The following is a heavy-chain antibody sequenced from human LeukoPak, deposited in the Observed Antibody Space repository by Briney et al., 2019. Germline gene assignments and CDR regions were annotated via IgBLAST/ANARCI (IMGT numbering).Heavy chain of an antibody. J-gene: IGHJ4*02. Sequence: SETLSLTCTVSGGSISGSSYYWGWIRQPPGKGLEWIGSIYYSGSTYYNPSLKSRVTISVDTSKNQFSLKLNSVTATDTAVYYCARHYEPWGQGTLVTVSS. D-gene: IGHD3-16*01. CDR1: GGSISGSSYY. CDR3: ARHYEP. CDR2: IYYSGST. V-gene: IGHV4-39*01.